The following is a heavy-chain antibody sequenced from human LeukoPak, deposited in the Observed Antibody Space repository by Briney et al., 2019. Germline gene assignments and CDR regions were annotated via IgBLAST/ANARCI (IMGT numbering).Heavy chain of an antibody. J-gene: IGHJ6*03. CDR2: IYTSGST. CDR1: GGSISSGSYY. Sequence: SETLSLTCTVSGGSISSGSYYWSWIRQPAGKGLEWIGRIYTSGSTNYNPSLKSRVTISVDTSKNQFSLKLSSVTAADTAVYYCARQTTGDLYYCYYYMDVWGKGTTVTVSS. CDR3: ARQTTGDLYYCYYYMDV. V-gene: IGHV4-61*02. D-gene: IGHD7-27*01.